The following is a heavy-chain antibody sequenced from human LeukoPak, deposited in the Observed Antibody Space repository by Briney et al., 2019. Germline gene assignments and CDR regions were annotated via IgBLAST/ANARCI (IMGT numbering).Heavy chain of an antibody. D-gene: IGHD3/OR15-3a*01. Sequence: SETLSLTCTVSGGSISSGGGYYWSWIRQLPGEGLEWIGYIYYSGTTYYNPSLKSRVTISVDTSNNQFSLKLNSVTAADTALYYCARVDSATYYYGMDVWGQGTTVTVSS. J-gene: IGHJ6*02. CDR3: ARVDSATYYYGMDV. V-gene: IGHV4-31*03. CDR1: GGSISSGGGYY. CDR2: IYYSGTT.